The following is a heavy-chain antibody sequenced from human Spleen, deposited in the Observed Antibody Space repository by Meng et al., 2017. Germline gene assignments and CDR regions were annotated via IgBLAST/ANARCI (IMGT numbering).Heavy chain of an antibody. V-gene: IGHV1-8*01. CDR3: ARNKPCTGDIDF. J-gene: IGHJ4*02. D-gene: IGHD1-1*01. CDR2: LNPNSGAT. Sequence: QVHMVQSGSEVQRPGATGKVSCKASRYTSTAYDFNWVRRASGQGLEWLGWLNPNSGATGYSQKFQGRISLTRDTSINTAYLELSGLASEDTAVYYCARNKPCTGDIDFWGQGTLVTVSS. CDR1: RYTSTAYD.